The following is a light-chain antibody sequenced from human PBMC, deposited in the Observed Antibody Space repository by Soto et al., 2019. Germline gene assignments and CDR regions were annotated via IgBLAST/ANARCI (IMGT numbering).Light chain of an antibody. J-gene: IGKJ4*01. CDR3: QQSYSTLLS. CDR1: QSISTY. CDR2: GAS. Sequence: DIELTQSPSSLSASVGDRVTITCRASQSISTYLNWYQQKGGKAPKLLIHGASSLQSGVPLRFSATRSGTDFSLTIMSLQPEDFATYYCQQSYSTLLSFGGGTKVDIK. V-gene: IGKV1-39*01.